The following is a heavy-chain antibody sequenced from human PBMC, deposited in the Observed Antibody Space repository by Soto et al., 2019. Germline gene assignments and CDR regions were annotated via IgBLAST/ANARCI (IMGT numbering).Heavy chain of an antibody. V-gene: IGHV1-18*01. Sequence: ASVKVSCKASGYTFTSYGISWVRQAPGQGLEWMGWIRAYNGNTNYAQKLQGRVTMTTDTSTSTAYMELRSLRSDDTAVYYCARVFSGYYDFWSGYPPNNWFDPWGQGTRVTVS. D-gene: IGHD3-3*01. CDR2: IRAYNGNT. CDR1: GYTFTSYG. CDR3: ARVFSGYYDFWSGYPPNNWFDP. J-gene: IGHJ5*02.